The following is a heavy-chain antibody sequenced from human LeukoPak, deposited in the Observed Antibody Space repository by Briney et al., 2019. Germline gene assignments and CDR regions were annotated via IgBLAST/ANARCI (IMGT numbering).Heavy chain of an antibody. J-gene: IGHJ5*02. CDR2: IYYSGST. Sequence: SETLSLTCTVSGGSISSYYWSWIRQPPGKGLEWIGYIYYSGSTNYNPSLKSRVTISVDTSKNQFSLKLSSVTAADTAVYYCASAAGAVAGTNWFDPWGQGTLVTVSS. CDR1: GGSISSYY. V-gene: IGHV4-59*01. D-gene: IGHD6-19*01. CDR3: ASAAGAVAGTNWFDP.